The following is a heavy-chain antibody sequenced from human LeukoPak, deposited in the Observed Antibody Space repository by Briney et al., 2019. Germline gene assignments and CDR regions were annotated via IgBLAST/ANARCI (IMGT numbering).Heavy chain of an antibody. CDR2: ISSSGSTI. Sequence: GGSLRLSCAASGFTFSDYYMSWIRQAPGKGQEWVSYISSSGSTIYYADSVKGRFTISRDNAKNSLYLQMNSLRAEDTAVYYCARGHYDILTVYYTAFDYWGQGTLVTVSS. V-gene: IGHV3-11*01. CDR3: ARGHYDILTVYYTAFDY. J-gene: IGHJ4*02. CDR1: GFTFSDYY. D-gene: IGHD3-9*01.